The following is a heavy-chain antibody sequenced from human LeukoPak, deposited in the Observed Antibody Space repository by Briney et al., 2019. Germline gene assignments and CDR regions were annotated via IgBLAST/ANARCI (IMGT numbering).Heavy chain of an antibody. Sequence: SETLSLTCAVYGGSFSGYYWSWIRQPPGKGLEWIGEINHSGSTNYNPSLKSRVTISVDTSKSQFSLKLSSVTAADTAVYYCARDASRDGYSLNDYWGQGTLVTVSS. CDR2: INHSGST. D-gene: IGHD5-24*01. J-gene: IGHJ4*02. CDR1: GGSFSGYY. V-gene: IGHV4-34*01. CDR3: ARDASRDGYSLNDY.